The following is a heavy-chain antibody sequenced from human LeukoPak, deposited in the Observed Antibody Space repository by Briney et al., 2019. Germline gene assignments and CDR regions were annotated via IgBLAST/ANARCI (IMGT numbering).Heavy chain of an antibody. V-gene: IGHV3-30*04. CDR3: AKDLYSSSQAYDY. D-gene: IGHD6-13*01. J-gene: IGHJ4*02. Sequence: PGGSLRLSCAASGFTFSTYAMHWVRQAPGKGLEWVAIISYDGSNKYYADSVKGRFTISRDNSKNTLYLQMNSLRAEDTAVYYCAKDLYSSSQAYDYWGQGTLVTVSS. CDR1: GFTFSTYA. CDR2: ISYDGSNK.